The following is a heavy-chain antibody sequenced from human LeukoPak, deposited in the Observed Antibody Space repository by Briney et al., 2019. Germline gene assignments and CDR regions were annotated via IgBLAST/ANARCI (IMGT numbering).Heavy chain of an antibody. CDR2: FTSSSSSI. D-gene: IGHD2/OR15-2a*01. V-gene: IGHV3-21*01. CDR1: GFTFSAYT. J-gene: IGHJ4*02. Sequence: PGGSLRLSCAASGFTFSAYTMSWVRQAPGKGLEWVSSFTSSSSSIYYADSVKGRFTISRDNAKNSLYLQLTSLRAEDTAVYYCARGWGFYYFDSWGQGTLVTVSS. CDR3: ARGWGFYYFDS.